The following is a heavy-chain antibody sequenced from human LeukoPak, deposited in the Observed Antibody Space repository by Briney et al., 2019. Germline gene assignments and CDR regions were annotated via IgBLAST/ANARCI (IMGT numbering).Heavy chain of an antibody. Sequence: NPSQTLSLTCTVSGGSISIYYWGWIRQPPGKGLEWIGSIYYTGSTNYNPSLKSRVTISVDTSKNQFSLKLSSVTAADTAVYYCARGGLAAARYYYYYYGMDVWGQGTTVTVSS. CDR3: ARGGLAAARYYYYYYGMDV. CDR2: IYYTGST. D-gene: IGHD6-13*01. CDR1: GGSISIYY. V-gene: IGHV4-39*07. J-gene: IGHJ6*02.